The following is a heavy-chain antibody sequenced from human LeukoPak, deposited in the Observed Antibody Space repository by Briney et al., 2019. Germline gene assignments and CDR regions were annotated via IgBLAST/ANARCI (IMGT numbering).Heavy chain of an antibody. CDR2: MNPNSGNT. D-gene: IGHD1-20*01. V-gene: IGHV1-8*01. J-gene: IGHJ4*02. CDR3: ARGTNNWNDDDYFDY. CDR1: GYTFTSYD. Sequence: ASVEVSCKASGYTFTSYDINWVRQATGQGLEWMGWMNPNSGNTGYAQKFQGRVTMTRNTSISTAHMELSSLRSEDTAVYYCARGTNNWNDDDYFDYWGQGTLVTVSS.